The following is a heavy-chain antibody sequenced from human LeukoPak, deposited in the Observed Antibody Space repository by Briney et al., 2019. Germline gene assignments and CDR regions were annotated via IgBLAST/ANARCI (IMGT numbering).Heavy chain of an antibody. D-gene: IGHD2-2*02. CDR1: GYTFTGYY. V-gene: IGHV1-2*04. Sequence: ASVKVSCKASGYTFTGYYMHWVRQAPGQGLEWMGWINPNSGGTNYAQKFQGWVTMTRDTSISTAYMELSRLRSDDTAVYYCARDNNIVVVPAAIRLELGYWGQGTLVTVSS. J-gene: IGHJ4*02. CDR2: INPNSGGT. CDR3: ARDNNIVVVPAAIRLELGY.